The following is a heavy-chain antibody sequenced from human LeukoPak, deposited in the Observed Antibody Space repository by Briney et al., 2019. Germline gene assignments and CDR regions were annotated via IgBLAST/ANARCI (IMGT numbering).Heavy chain of an antibody. CDR3: AKEYTPSSPLGEFAS. D-gene: IGHD6-6*01. V-gene: IGHV3-30*02. CDR2: IRHDEANH. Sequence: PGGSLRLSCAVSGFILTSFAMHWVRRAPGKGLEWVALIRHDEANHYYADSVQGRFTISRDTSKNTLYLQMNNLRVEDTAVYYCAKEYTPSSPLGEFASWGQGTLVTVSS. CDR1: GFILTSFA. J-gene: IGHJ4*02.